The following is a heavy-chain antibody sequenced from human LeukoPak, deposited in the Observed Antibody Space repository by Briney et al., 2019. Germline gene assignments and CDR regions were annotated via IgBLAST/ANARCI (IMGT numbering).Heavy chain of an antibody. V-gene: IGHV4-38-2*02. CDR3: ARPRNWGPYDY. Sequence: SETLSLTCTVSGYSISSGYYWGWIRQPPGKGLEWIGSIYHSGSTYYNPSLKSRVTISVDTSKNQFSLKLSSVTAADTAVYYCARPRNWGPYDYWGQGTLVTVSS. J-gene: IGHJ4*02. D-gene: IGHD7-27*01. CDR1: GYSISSGYY. CDR2: IYHSGST.